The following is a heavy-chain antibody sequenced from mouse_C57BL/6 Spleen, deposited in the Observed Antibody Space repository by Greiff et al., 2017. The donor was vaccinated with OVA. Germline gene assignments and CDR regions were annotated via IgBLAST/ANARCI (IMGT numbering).Heavy chain of an antibody. CDR3: ARGAVITTVVAGYYFDY. D-gene: IGHD1-1*01. V-gene: IGHV1-18*01. J-gene: IGHJ2*01. CDR2: INPNNGGT. CDR1: GYTFTDYN. Sequence: EVMLVESGPELVKPGASVKIPCKASGYTFTDYNMDWVKQSHGKSLEWIGDINPNNGGTIYNQKFKGKATLTVDKSSSTAYMELRSLTSEDTAVYYCARGAVITTVVAGYYFDYWGQGTTLTVSS.